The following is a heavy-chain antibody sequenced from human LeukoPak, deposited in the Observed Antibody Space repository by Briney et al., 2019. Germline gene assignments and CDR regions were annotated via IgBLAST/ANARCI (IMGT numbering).Heavy chain of an antibody. V-gene: IGHV3-21*01. Sequence: PGGSLRLSCAASGFTFSSYSMNWVRQAPGKGLEWVSTISSSSSYIYYADSAKGRFTISRDNAKNSLYLQMNSLRAEDTAVYYCARDHHSSGFWGQGTLVTVSS. D-gene: IGHD6-19*01. CDR2: ISSSSSYI. CDR3: ARDHHSSGF. J-gene: IGHJ4*02. CDR1: GFTFSSYS.